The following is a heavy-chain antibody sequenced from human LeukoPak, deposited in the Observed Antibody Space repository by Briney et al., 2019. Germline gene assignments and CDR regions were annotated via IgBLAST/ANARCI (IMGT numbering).Heavy chain of an antibody. D-gene: IGHD3-10*01. CDR3: VRVGTTYYYGSGPFDY. V-gene: IGHV3-48*01. CDR1: GFTFSSYN. CDR2: ISSSSSTI. Sequence: PGGSLRLSCAASGFTFSSYNMHWVRQAPGKGLEWVSYISSSSSTIYYADSVKGRFTISRDNAKNSLYLQMNSLRGEDTAVYYRVRVGTTYYYGSGPFDYWGRGSLVTVSS. J-gene: IGHJ4*02.